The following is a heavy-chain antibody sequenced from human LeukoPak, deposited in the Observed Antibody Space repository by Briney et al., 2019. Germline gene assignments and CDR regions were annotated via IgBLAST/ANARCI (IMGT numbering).Heavy chain of an antibody. D-gene: IGHD2-15*01. V-gene: IGHV3-23*01. J-gene: IGHJ6*02. CDR2: ISNNGGYT. CDR3: ARDRVVAATRYYYGMDV. CDR1: GFTFSSSA. Sequence: GGSLRLSCAASGFTFSSSAMSWVRQAPGKGLEWVSAISNNGGYTYYADSVQGRFTISRDNSKNTLYLQMNSLRAEDTAVYYCARDRVVAATRYYYGMDVWGQGATVTVSS.